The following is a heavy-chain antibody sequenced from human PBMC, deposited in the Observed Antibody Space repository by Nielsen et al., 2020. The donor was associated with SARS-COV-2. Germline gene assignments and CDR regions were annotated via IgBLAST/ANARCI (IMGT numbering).Heavy chain of an antibody. Sequence: GESLKISCAASGFTFANHWMTWVRQAPGKGLEWVAVISYDGSNKYYADSVKGRFTISRDKSKNTLYLQMNSLRAEDTAVYYCARNLGGYSGYDYYYYGIDVWGQGTTVTVSS. CDR2: ISYDGSNK. CDR3: ARNLGGYSGYDYYYYGIDV. J-gene: IGHJ6*02. CDR1: GFTFANHW. D-gene: IGHD5-12*01. V-gene: IGHV3-30*14.